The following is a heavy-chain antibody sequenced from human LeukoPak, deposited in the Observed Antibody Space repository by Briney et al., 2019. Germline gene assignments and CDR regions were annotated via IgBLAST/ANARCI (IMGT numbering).Heavy chain of an antibody. CDR2: IRYDGSNK. D-gene: IGHD4-17*01. J-gene: IGHJ4*02. V-gene: IGHV3-30*02. CDR3: AKDRTVTTTPYYFDY. CDR1: GFTFSSYG. Sequence: GGSLRLSCAASGFTFSSYGMYWVRQAPGKGLEWVAFIRYDGSNKYYADSVKGRFTISRDNSKNTLYLQMNSLRAEDTAVYYCAKDRTVTTTPYYFDYWGQGTLVTVSS.